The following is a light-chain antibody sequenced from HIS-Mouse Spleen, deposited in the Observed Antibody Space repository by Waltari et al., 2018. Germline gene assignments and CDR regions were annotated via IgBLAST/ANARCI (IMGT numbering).Light chain of an antibody. J-gene: IGKJ1*01. CDR3: QQYYSTPPRT. V-gene: IGKV4-1*01. CDR1: QSVLYSSNNKNY. Sequence: DIVMTQSPDSLAVSLGERATINCKSSQSVLYSSNNKNYLAWYQQKTGQPPKLLIYWASTRESGVPDRFSGSGSGTDFTLTISSLQAEDVAVYYCQQYYSTPPRTFGQGTKVEIK. CDR2: WAS.